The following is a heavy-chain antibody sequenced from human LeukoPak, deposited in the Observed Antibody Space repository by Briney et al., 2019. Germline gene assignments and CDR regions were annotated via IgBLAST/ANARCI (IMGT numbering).Heavy chain of an antibody. V-gene: IGHV4-34*01. J-gene: IGHJ6*03. CDR2: INHSEST. CDR3: ARVNSYDTFYYYYYMDV. CDR1: GGSFSGYY. Sequence: PSETLSLTCAVYGGSFSGYYWSWIRQPPGKGLEWIGEINHSESTNYNPSLKGRVTISVDTSKNQFSLTLSSVTAADTAVYYCARVNSYDTFYYYYYMDVWGKGTTVTISS. D-gene: IGHD5-12*01.